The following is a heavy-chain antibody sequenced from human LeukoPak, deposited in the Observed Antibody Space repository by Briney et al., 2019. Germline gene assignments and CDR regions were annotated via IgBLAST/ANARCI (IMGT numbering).Heavy chain of an antibody. CDR3: ARGLGYCTSTTCLLPFDY. Sequence: PGGSLRLSCAASGFTVSPYYMTWVRQAPGKGLECVSVIYSGGSTYYADSVKGRFTVSRDKNTLYLQMNSLRAEDTAMYYCARGLGYCTSTTCLLPFDYWGQGTLVTVSS. CDR1: GFTVSPYY. V-gene: IGHV3-53*01. D-gene: IGHD2-2*01. CDR2: IYSGGST. J-gene: IGHJ4*02.